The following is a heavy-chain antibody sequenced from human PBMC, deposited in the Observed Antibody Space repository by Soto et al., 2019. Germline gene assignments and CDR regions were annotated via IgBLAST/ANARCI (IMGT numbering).Heavy chain of an antibody. CDR3: ARVGWTSLTFFDY. J-gene: IGHJ4*02. Sequence: GGSLRLSCAASGFTFSSYWMHWVRQAPGKGLVWVSHINSDGSDTTYADSVKGRFTISRDNAKNSLYLQMNSLRAEDTAVYYFARVGWTSLTFFDYWGQGTLVTVSS. CDR2: INSDGSDT. CDR1: GFTFSSYW. V-gene: IGHV3-74*01. D-gene: IGHD3-9*01.